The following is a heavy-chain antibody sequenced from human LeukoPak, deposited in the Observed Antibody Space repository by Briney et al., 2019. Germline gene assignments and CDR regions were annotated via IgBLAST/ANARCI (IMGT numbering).Heavy chain of an antibody. V-gene: IGHV3-30-3*01. CDR3: AIVGPSHGMVV. CDR1: GFTFSSYA. CDR2: ISYDGSNK. J-gene: IGHJ6*01. Sequence: PGRSLRLSCAASGFTFSSYAMHWVRQAPGKGLEWVAVISYDGSNKYYADSVKGRFTISRDKSKNTLYLQMNSLRAEDTAVYYCAIVGPSHGMVVWGQGTTVTASS.